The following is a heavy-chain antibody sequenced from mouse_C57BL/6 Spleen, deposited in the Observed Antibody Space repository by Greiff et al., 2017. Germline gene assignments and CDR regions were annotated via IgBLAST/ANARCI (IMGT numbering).Heavy chain of an antibody. D-gene: IGHD3-2*02. CDR3: ARQAAQATYFDY. V-gene: IGHV1-50*01. CDR2: IDPSDSYT. CDR1: GYTFTSYW. Sequence: QVQLQQPGAELVKPGASVKLSCKASGYTFTSYWMQWVKQRPGQGLEWIGEIDPSDSYTNYNQKFKGKATLTVDTSSSTAYMQLSSLTSEDSAVYYCARQAAQATYFDYWGQGTTLTVSS. J-gene: IGHJ2*01.